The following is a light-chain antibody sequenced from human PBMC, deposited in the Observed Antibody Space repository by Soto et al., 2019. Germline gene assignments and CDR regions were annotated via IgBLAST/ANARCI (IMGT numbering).Light chain of an antibody. Sequence: EIVLTQSPATLSLSPGERATLSCRASQNVRSYLDWYQQKPGQAPRLLIYDASNRATGVPARFSGSGSGTDFTLTISSLEPEDFAVYYCQQRETFGQGTKVDIK. CDR3: QQRET. CDR2: DAS. J-gene: IGKJ1*01. CDR1: QNVRSY. V-gene: IGKV3-11*01.